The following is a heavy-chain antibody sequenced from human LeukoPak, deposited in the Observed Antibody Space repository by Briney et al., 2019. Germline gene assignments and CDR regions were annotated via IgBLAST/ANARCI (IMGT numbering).Heavy chain of an antibody. D-gene: IGHD1-14*01. Sequence: GASVKVSCKASGYTFTGYYMHWVRQAPGQGLEWMGWINPNSGGTNYAQKFQGRVTMTRDTSISTAYMELSRLRSDDTAVYYCARGRFANRAYNWFDPWGQGTLVTVSS. J-gene: IGHJ5*02. CDR2: INPNSGGT. CDR3: ARGRFANRAYNWFDP. CDR1: GYTFTGYY. V-gene: IGHV1-2*02.